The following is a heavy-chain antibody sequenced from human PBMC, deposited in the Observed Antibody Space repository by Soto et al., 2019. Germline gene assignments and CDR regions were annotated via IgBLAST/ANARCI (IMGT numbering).Heavy chain of an antibody. CDR2: INHRGST. CDR1: GGSFSGYY. Sequence: QVQLQQWGAGLLKPSETLSLTCAVYGGSFSGYYWSWIRQPPGKGLEWTGEINHRGSTNYNPSLKSRVTISVETAKNQFSLKLSSVTAADTAVYYCARGLVGSGYNDYWGKGTLVTVSS. V-gene: IGHV4-34*01. D-gene: IGHD5-12*01. CDR3: ARGLVGSGYNDY. J-gene: IGHJ4*02.